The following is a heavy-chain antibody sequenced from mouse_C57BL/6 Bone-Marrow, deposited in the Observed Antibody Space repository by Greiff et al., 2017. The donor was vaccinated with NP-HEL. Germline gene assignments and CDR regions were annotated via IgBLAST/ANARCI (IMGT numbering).Heavy chain of an antibody. D-gene: IGHD1-1*01. CDR3: ARAPIYYYGSSYAMDY. Sequence: EESGPGLVKPSQSLSLTCSVTGYSITSGYYWNWIRQFPGNKLEWMGYISYDGSNNYNPSLKNRISITRDTSKNQFFLKLNSVTTEDTATYYCARAPIYYYGSSYAMDYWGQGTSVTVSS. J-gene: IGHJ4*01. CDR2: ISYDGSN. CDR1: GYSITSGYY. V-gene: IGHV3-6*01.